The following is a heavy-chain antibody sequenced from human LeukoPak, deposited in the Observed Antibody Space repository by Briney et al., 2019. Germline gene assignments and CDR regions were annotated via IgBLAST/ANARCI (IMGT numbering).Heavy chain of an antibody. Sequence: GASVKVSCKASGYTFTGYYMHWVRQAPGQGLEWMGWINPNSGGTNYAQKFKGRVTMTRDTSISTAYMELSRLGSDDTAVYYCSRDRRGGSSSLVDYWGQGTLVTVSS. CDR1: GYTFTGYY. CDR2: INPNSGGT. V-gene: IGHV1-2*02. CDR3: SRDRRGGSSSLVDY. J-gene: IGHJ4*02. D-gene: IGHD6-6*01.